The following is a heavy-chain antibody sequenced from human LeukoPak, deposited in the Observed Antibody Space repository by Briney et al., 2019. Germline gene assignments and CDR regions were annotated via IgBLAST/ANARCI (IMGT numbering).Heavy chain of an antibody. Sequence: ASVKVSCKASGYTFTSYGISWVRQAPGQGLEWMGWISGYNGNTDYAQKLQGRVTMTTDTSTSTAYMELRSLRSDDTAVYYCARVRWAPRGEPHYYFDYWGQGTLVTVSS. CDR1: GYTFTSYG. CDR3: ARVRWAPRGEPHYYFDY. V-gene: IGHV1-18*01. D-gene: IGHD5-24*01. CDR2: ISGYNGNT. J-gene: IGHJ4*02.